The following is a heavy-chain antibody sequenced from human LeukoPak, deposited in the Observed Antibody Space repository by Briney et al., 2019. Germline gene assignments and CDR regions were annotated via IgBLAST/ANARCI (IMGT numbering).Heavy chain of an antibody. CDR3: ARDPYVWGSYRYRFDY. D-gene: IGHD3-16*02. J-gene: IGHJ4*02. CDR2: INHSGST. Sequence: SETLSLTCAVYGGSFSGYYWSWIRQPPGKGLEWIGEINHSGSTNYNPSPKSRVTISVDTSKNQFSLKLSSVTAADTAVYYCARDPYVWGSYRYRFDYWGQGTLVTVSS. V-gene: IGHV4-34*01. CDR1: GGSFSGYY.